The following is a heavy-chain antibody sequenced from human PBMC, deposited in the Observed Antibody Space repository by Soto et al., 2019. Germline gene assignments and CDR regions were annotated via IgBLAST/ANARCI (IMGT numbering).Heavy chain of an antibody. CDR3: TKTASTWTTFNERFDY. Sequence: VQLVESGGGVVQPGRSLRLSCAASGFTFSSYAMHWVRQAPGKGLEWVAVISYDGTNKYYADSVKGRFTISRDNSKNTLSLQMNSLRAEDTAVFYCTKTASTWTTFNERFDYWGQGTLVTVSS. CDR1: GFTFSSYA. CDR2: ISYDGTNK. V-gene: IGHV3-30-3*02. D-gene: IGHD1-1*01. J-gene: IGHJ4*02.